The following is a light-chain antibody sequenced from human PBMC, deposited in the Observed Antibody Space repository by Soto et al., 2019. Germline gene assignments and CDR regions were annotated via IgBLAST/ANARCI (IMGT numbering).Light chain of an antibody. CDR1: QSISTW. CDR2: KAS. V-gene: IGKV1-5*03. Sequence: DIQMTQSPSTLSASVGDRVTITCRASQSISTWLAWYQQEPGKAPKLLIHKASSLQSGVPSRFSGSGSGTDFTLTISSLHPDDFATYYCQKYNSAPLTFGGGTKVDIK. J-gene: IGKJ4*01. CDR3: QKYNSAPLT.